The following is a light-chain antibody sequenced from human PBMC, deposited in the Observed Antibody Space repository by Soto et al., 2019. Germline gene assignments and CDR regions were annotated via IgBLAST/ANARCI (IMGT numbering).Light chain of an antibody. CDR2: RAS. CDR1: QTISSW. V-gene: IGKV1-5*03. Sequence: IQTFQYNYPLPASVGDRVTITCLASQTISSWLAWYQQRPGKAPKLLIYRASTLKSGVPSRFSGSGSGTEFTLTISSLQPDDFATYYCQHYNSYSEAFGQGTKVDIK. CDR3: QHYNSYSEA. J-gene: IGKJ1*01.